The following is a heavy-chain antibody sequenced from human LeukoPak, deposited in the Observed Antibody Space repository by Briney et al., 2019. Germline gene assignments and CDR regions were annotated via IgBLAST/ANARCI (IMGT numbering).Heavy chain of an antibody. V-gene: IGHV1-69*13. J-gene: IGHJ6*04. Sequence: SVKVSCKASGGTFSSYAISWVRQAPGQGLEWMGGIIPIFGTANYAQKFQGRVTITADESTSTAYMELSSLRSEDTAVYYSARGGYDLFYYYYYGMDVWGKGTTVTVSS. CDR2: IIPIFGTA. CDR1: GGTFSSYA. CDR3: ARGGYDLFYYYYYGMDV. D-gene: IGHD5-12*01.